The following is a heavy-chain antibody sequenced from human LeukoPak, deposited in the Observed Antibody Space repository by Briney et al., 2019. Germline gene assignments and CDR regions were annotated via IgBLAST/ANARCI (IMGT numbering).Heavy chain of an antibody. J-gene: IGHJ4*02. D-gene: IGHD6-13*01. Sequence: PSETLSPTCAVYGGSFSGYYWSWIRQPPGKGLEWIGEINHSGSTNYNPSLKSRVTISVDTSKNQFSLKLSSVTAADTAVYYCARQIAAATLYYFDYWGQGTLVTVSS. V-gene: IGHV4-34*01. CDR1: GGSFSGYY. CDR2: INHSGST. CDR3: ARQIAAATLYYFDY.